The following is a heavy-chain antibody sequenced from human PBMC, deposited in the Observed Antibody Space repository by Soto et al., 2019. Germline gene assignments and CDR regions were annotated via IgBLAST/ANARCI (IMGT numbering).Heavy chain of an antibody. Sequence: GGSLRLSCAASEFTFSNYAMHWVLQAPGKGLEWVAVISYGGGNKYYADSVKGRFTISRDNSKNTLYLQMNSLRAEDTAVYYCAKGADIVVDTVAPYDWFDPWGQGTLVTVSS. CDR1: EFTFSNYA. CDR2: ISYGGGNK. D-gene: IGHD2-15*01. V-gene: IGHV3-30-3*01. CDR3: AKGADIVVDTVAPYDWFDP. J-gene: IGHJ5*02.